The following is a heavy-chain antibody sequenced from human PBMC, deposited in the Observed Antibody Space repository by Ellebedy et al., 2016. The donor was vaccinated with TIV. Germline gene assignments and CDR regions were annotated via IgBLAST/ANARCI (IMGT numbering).Heavy chain of an antibody. J-gene: IGHJ5*02. CDR2: INHSGST. CDR3: ARSPGTAMVTAWFDP. D-gene: IGHD5-18*01. Sequence: MPSETLSLTCTVSGGSISSYYWSWIRQPPGKGLEWIGEINHSGSTNYNPSLKSRVTISVDTSKNQFSLKLSSVTAADTAVYYCARSPGTAMVTAWFDPWGQGTLVTVSS. CDR1: GGSISSYY. V-gene: IGHV4-34*01.